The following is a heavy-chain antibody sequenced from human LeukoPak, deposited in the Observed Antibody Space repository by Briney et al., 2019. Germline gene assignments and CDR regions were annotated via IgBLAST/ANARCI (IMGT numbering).Heavy chain of an antibody. D-gene: IGHD3-16*01. CDR3: ARDIGDYWFDP. Sequence: GGSLRLSCAASGFTFSSYSMNWVRQAPGKGLEWVSYISSSSSTIYYADSAKGRFTISRDNAKNSLYLQMNSLRAEDTAVYYCARDIGDYWFDPWGQGTLVTVSS. J-gene: IGHJ5*02. CDR2: ISSSSSTI. V-gene: IGHV3-48*04. CDR1: GFTFSSYS.